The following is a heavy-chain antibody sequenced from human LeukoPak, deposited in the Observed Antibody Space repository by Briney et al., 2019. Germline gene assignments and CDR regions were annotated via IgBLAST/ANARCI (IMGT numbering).Heavy chain of an antibody. CDR2: INPNSGGT. D-gene: IGHD4-17*01. J-gene: IGHJ3*02. CDR3: ARASYYGDYASPMNDAFDI. CDR1: GYIFTGYY. Sequence: ASVKVSCKASGYIFTGYYMHWVRQAPGQGLEWMGWINPNSGGTNYAQKFQGRVTMTRDTSISTAYMELSRLRSDDTAVYYCARASYYGDYASPMNDAFDIWGQGTMVTVSS. V-gene: IGHV1-2*02.